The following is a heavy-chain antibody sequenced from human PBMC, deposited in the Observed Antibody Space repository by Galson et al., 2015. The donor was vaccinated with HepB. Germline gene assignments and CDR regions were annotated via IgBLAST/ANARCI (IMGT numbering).Heavy chain of an antibody. CDR2: INPNSGGT. J-gene: IGHJ6*02. Sequence: SVKVSCKASGYTFTGYYMHWVRQAPGQGLEWMGWINPNSGGTNYAQKFQGWVTMTRDTSISTAYMELSRLRSDDTAVYYCARDYREKGWYGMDVWGQGTTVTVSS. D-gene: IGHD2-15*01. CDR1: GYTFTGYY. CDR3: ARDYREKGWYGMDV. V-gene: IGHV1-2*04.